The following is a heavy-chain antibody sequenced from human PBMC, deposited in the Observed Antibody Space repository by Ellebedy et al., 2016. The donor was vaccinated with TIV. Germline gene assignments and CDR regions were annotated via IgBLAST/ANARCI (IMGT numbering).Heavy chain of an antibody. CDR3: ASPPGVVAM. J-gene: IGHJ4*02. Sequence: GESLKISCAGSGFTFSFYWMSWVRQAPGKGPEWVANINNDGSETFSVASVTGRFTISRDNAKNSLYLQMNSLRAEDPPVYYSASPPGVVAMWGQGTLVTVSS. D-gene: IGHD3-10*01. CDR2: INNDGSET. CDR1: GFTFSFYW. V-gene: IGHV3-7*03.